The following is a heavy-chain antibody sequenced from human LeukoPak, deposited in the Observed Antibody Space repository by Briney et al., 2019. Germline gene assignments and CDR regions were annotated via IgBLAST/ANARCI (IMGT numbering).Heavy chain of an antibody. D-gene: IGHD3-10*01. V-gene: IGHV3-23*01. CDR3: AKDRGIYGSGSH. CDR1: GFTFRSHA. J-gene: IGHJ4*02. Sequence: GGSLRLSCAASGFTFRSHAMSWVRQAPGKGLEWVSAINGSGGSTYYADSVKGRFTISSDTSKNTLYLQTNSQSAEHTAVYYCAKDRGIYGSGSHWGQGTPVTVSS. CDR2: INGSGGST.